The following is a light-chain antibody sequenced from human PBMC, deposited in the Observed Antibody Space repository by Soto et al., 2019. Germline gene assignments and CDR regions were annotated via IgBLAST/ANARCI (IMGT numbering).Light chain of an antibody. CDR2: EVN. V-gene: IGLV2-14*01. Sequence: QSALTQPASVSGSPGQSITISCTGANSDIGDWNYVSWYQQYPGKAPKVIIYEVNYRPSGVSYRFSGSKSGNTASLTISGLQAEDEADHYCSSFSSGTTLFVFGGVTKVTVL. CDR3: SSFSSGTTLFV. CDR1: NSDIGDWNY. J-gene: IGLJ1*01.